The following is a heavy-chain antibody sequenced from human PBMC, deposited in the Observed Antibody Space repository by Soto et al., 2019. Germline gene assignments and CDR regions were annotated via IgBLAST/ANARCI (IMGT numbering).Heavy chain of an antibody. J-gene: IGHJ3*02. Sequence: PSETLSLTCAVSGGSISSGGYSWSWIRQPPGKGLEWIGYIYYSGSTYYNPSLKSRVTLSLDTSKNQFSLKLSSVTAADTAVYYCARAGYYYDSTGYPRIDAFDIWGQGTMVTVSS. CDR3: ARAGYYYDSTGYPRIDAFDI. CDR1: GGSISSGGYS. V-gene: IGHV4-31*11. CDR2: IYYSGST. D-gene: IGHD3-22*01.